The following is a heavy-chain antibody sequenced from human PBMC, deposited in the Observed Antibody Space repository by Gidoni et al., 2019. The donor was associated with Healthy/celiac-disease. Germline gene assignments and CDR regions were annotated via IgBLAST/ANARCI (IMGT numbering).Heavy chain of an antibody. CDR3: AKDTSRVTMIVGY. CDR2: IAYDGRNK. D-gene: IGHD3-22*01. V-gene: IGHV3-30*18. CDR1: GFTFSSYG. Sequence: QVQLVESGGGVVQPGRSLRLSCAASGFTFSSYGMHWVRQAPGKGREWVAVIAYDGRNKYYADSVKGRFTISRDNSKNTLYLQMNSLRAEETAGYYCAKDTSRVTMIVGYWGQGTLVTVSS. J-gene: IGHJ4*02.